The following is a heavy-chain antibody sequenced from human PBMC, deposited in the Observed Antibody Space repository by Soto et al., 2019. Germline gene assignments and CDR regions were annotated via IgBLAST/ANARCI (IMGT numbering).Heavy chain of an antibody. D-gene: IGHD3-3*01. J-gene: IGHJ6*02. CDR2: IIPIFGTA. Sequence: QVQLVQSGAEVKKPGSSVKVSCKASGRTFSSCAISWVRQAPGQGLEWMGGIIPIFGTANYAQKFQGRVTITADESTSTAYMELSSLRSEDTAVYYCARMGIIARYYYYGMDVWGQGTTVTVSS. CDR3: ARMGIIARYYYYGMDV. CDR1: GRTFSSCA. V-gene: IGHV1-69*01.